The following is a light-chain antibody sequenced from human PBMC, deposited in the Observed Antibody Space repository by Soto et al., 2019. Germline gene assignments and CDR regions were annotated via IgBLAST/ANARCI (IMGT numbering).Light chain of an antibody. CDR3: HQFGSSPYT. Sequence: EIVMTQSPATLSVSPGERATLSCRASQSVTSKLAWYQQRPGQAPRLLIYGASTRATGIPDRFRGSGSGTDFTLTISRLEPEDFAVYYCHQFGSSPYTFGQGTKLEI. V-gene: IGKV3-20*01. J-gene: IGKJ2*01. CDR2: GAS. CDR1: QSVTSK.